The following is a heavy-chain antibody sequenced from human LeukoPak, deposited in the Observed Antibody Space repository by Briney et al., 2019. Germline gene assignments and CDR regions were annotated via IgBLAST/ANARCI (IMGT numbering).Heavy chain of an antibody. Sequence: GGSLRLSCAASGFTFSNYGMSWVRQAPGKGLEWVSYISSSGNTPYSADFVKGRFTISRDNAKNSLYLQINSLRAEDTAVYRCAREVRWKGFDYWGQGTLVTVSS. CDR3: AREVRWKGFDY. CDR1: GFTFSNYG. D-gene: IGHD4-23*01. V-gene: IGHV3-48*01. J-gene: IGHJ4*02. CDR2: ISSSGNTP.